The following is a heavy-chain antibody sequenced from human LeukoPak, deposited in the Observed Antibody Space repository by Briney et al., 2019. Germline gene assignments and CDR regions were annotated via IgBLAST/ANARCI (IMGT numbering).Heavy chain of an antibody. J-gene: IGHJ4*02. CDR1: GGSINNSPYY. V-gene: IGHV4-39*01. D-gene: IGHD3-22*01. CDR2: IYYSGST. CDR3: ARGPGGHYYDSSGYFDY. Sequence: SETLSLTCTVSGGSINNSPYYWGWIRQPPGKGLEWIGTIYYSGSTYYNPSLKSRVTISVDTSKDQFSLKLISVTVTDTAVYYCARGPGGHYYDSSGYFDYWGQGTLVTVSS.